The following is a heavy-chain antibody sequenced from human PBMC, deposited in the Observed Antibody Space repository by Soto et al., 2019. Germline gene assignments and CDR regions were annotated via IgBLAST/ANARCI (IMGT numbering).Heavy chain of an antibody. CDR3: AKDKDTTFSPQDY. Sequence: PGGSLRLSCAASGFTFTTYAMTWVRQAPGKGLECVSAISGSGGSTYYADSVKGRFTISRDNPKNTLYLQMNSLRAEDTAVYFCAKDKDTTFSPQDYWGQGTLVTVSS. CDR2: ISGSGGST. J-gene: IGHJ4*02. V-gene: IGHV3-23*01. CDR1: GFTFTTYA. D-gene: IGHD2-15*01.